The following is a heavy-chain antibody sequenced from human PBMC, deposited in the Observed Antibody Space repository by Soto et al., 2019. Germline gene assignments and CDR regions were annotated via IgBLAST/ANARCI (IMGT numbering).Heavy chain of an antibody. J-gene: IGHJ6*02. V-gene: IGHV1-69*02. D-gene: IGHD3-22*01. CDR1: GGTFSSYT. Sequence: GASVKVSCKASGGTFSSYTISWVRQAPGQGLEWLGRIIPILGIANYAQKFQGRVTITADKSTSTAYMELSSLRSEDTAVYYCARGYYYDSSGYPSYYYGMDVWGQGTTVTVSS. CDR2: IIPILGIA. CDR3: ARGYYYDSSGYPSYYYGMDV.